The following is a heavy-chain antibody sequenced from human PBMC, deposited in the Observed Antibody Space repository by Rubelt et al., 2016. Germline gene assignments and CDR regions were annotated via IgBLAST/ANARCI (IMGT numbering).Heavy chain of an antibody. D-gene: IGHD6-13*01. V-gene: IGHV4-34*01. CDR2: SNDSGST. J-gene: IGHJ5*02. CDR3: AVSESGIAAAPDWFDP. CDR1: GGSFDGYH. Sequence: QVQLQQWGAGLLKPSETLSLTCIVYGGSFDGYHWTWIRQPPGKGLEWIGDSNDSGSTNYNPSLKSRVTISVDTAKNQCSLKLSSATAADTAVYYCAVSESGIAAAPDWFDPGGQGALVTVSS.